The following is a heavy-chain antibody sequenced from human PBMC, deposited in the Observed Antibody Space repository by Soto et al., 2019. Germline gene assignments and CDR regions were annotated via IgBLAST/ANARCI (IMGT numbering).Heavy chain of an antibody. V-gene: IGHV4-39*01. CDR3: ANSYGDYVSY. CDR1: GGSISSSTYY. CDR2: IYYSGST. Sequence: QLQLQEAGPGLVKPSETLSLTCTVSGGSISSSTYYWGWIRQPPGKGLEWIGSIYYSGSTYYNPSLKSRGTISVDTSKNQFSLKLRSVTAADPAVYYCANSYGDYVSYWGQGTLVTVSS. J-gene: IGHJ4*02. D-gene: IGHD4-17*01.